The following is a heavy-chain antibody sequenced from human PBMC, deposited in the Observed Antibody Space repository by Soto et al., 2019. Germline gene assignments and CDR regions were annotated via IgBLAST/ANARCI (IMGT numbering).Heavy chain of an antibody. CDR1: GYTFTSYG. CDR3: ARDRGKDYDFWSGYPYGMDV. J-gene: IGHJ6*02. D-gene: IGHD3-3*01. Sequence: APVKVCCKACGYTFTSYGISWARQAPGQGLEWMGWISAYNGNTNYAQKLQGRVTMTTDTSTSTAYMELRSLRSDDTAVYYCARDRGKDYDFWSGYPYGMDVWGQGTTVTV. V-gene: IGHV1-18*01. CDR2: ISAYNGNT.